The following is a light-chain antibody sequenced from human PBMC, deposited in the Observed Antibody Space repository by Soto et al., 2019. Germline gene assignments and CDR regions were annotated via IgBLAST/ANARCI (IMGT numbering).Light chain of an antibody. Sequence: EIVMTQSPATLSVSPGERATLSCRASQSVSRNLAWYRQKPGQAPRLLIYGASTRATGTPARFSGSGSGTEFTLTISSLQSEDFAVYFCQQYGHSPPFTFGPGTKVDFK. CDR3: QQYGHSPPFT. V-gene: IGKV3-15*01. J-gene: IGKJ3*01. CDR1: QSVSRN. CDR2: GAS.